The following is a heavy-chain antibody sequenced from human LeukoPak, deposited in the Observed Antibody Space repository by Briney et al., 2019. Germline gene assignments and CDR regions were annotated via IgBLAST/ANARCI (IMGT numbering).Heavy chain of an antibody. D-gene: IGHD4-23*01. J-gene: IGHJ4*02. Sequence: SETLSLTCTVSGGSISSYYWSWIRQPPGKGLEWIGYIYYSGSTNYNPSLKSRVTISVDTSKNQFSLKLSSVTAADTAVYYCATLTTVVTPSYFDYWGQGTLVTVSS. CDR1: GGSISSYY. CDR2: IYYSGST. CDR3: ATLTTVVTPSYFDY. V-gene: IGHV4-59*08.